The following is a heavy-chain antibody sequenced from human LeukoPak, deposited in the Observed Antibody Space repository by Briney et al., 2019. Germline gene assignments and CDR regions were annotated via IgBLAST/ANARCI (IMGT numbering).Heavy chain of an antibody. CDR2: IYSGGST. CDR1: GFTVSSNY. D-gene: IGHD1-26*01. CDR3: ARGASGTYYFGY. J-gene: IGHJ4*02. V-gene: IGHV3-66*02. Sequence: GGSLRLSCAASGFTVSSNYMTWVRQAPGKGLDWVPVIYSGGSTYYADSVKGRFTISRDNSKNTLFLQMNSLRPEDTAVYYCARGASGTYYFGYWGRGTLVTVSS.